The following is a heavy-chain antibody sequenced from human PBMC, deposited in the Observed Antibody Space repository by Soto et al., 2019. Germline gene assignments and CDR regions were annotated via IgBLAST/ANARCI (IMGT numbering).Heavy chain of an antibody. V-gene: IGHV3-30-3*01. J-gene: IGHJ4*02. CDR1: GFTFTAYA. D-gene: IGHD3-9*01. Sequence: HPGGSLRLSCAASGFTFTAYAMHWVRQAPGKGLEWVAVISYDGSNNYYADSVKGRFTISRDNSKDTLYLQMNSLRAEDTAVYYCARVGGYYDILTGPFDYWGPGTLVTVSS. CDR2: ISYDGSNN. CDR3: ARVGGYYDILTGPFDY.